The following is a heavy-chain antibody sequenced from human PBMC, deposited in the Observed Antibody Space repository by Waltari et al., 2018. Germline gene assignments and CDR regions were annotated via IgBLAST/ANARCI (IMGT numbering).Heavy chain of an antibody. CDR3: ARDYHHYYDILTGSSSGWMDV. CDR2: MNPNSGNT. CDR1: GYTFTSYD. D-gene: IGHD3-9*01. Sequence: QVQLVQSGAEVKKPGASVKVSCKASGYTFTSYDINWVRQATGQGLEWMGWMNPNSGNTGYAQKFQGRVTMTRNTSISTAYMELSSLRSEDTAVYYCARDYHHYYDILTGSSSGWMDVWGKGTTVTVSS. J-gene: IGHJ6*04. V-gene: IGHV1-8*02.